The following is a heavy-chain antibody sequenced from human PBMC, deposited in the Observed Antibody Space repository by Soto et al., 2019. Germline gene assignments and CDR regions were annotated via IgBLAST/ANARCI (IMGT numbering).Heavy chain of an antibody. CDR2: INQDETEI. V-gene: IGHV3-7*01. D-gene: IGHD2-15*01. CDR3: ARTIGGIDAF. CDR1: GFNLWRYW. Sequence: HPGGSMRLSCAASGFNLWRYWMHWVRQTPGKGLEWVANINQDETEIYYVASVKGRFTISRDSAQDSLHLQMNSLGAEDTALYFCARTIGGIDAFWGQGTLVTVSS. J-gene: IGHJ4*02.